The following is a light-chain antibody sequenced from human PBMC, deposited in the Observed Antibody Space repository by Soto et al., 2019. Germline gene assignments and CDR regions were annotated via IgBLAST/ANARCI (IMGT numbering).Light chain of an antibody. J-gene: IGKJ1*01. CDR1: QSVSSN. Sequence: EIVMTQSPATLSVSPGERATLSCRASQSVSSNLAWYQQKPGQAPRLLIYGASTGATGIPARFSGSGSGTEFTLTISSLQSEDFAVYYCQQYNNWPSWTFGQGTKV. V-gene: IGKV3-15*01. CDR3: QQYNNWPSWT. CDR2: GAS.